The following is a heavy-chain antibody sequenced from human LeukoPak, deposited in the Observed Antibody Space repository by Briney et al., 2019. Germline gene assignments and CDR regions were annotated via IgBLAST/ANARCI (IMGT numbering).Heavy chain of an antibody. CDR1: GGSISSYY. Sequence: SETLSLTCTVSGGSISSYYWSWIRQPPGKGLEWIGYIYTSGSTNYNPSLKSRVTISVDTSKNQFSLKLSSVTAADTAVYYCARGWDYFGSGSYYYVYWGQGTLVTVSS. D-gene: IGHD3-10*01. CDR3: ARGWDYFGSGSYYYVY. V-gene: IGHV4-4*09. CDR2: IYTSGST. J-gene: IGHJ4*02.